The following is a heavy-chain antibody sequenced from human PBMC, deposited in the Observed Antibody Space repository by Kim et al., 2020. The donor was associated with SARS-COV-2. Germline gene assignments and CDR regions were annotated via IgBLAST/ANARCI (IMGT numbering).Heavy chain of an antibody. V-gene: IGHV3-23*01. CDR3: ARTGVTGTSKYFDL. J-gene: IGHJ2*01. Sequence: ADSVKGRFTISRDLSKTTLNLLMNSLRAEDTAIFYCARTGVTGTSKYFDLWGRGTLVTVSS. D-gene: IGHD1-20*01.